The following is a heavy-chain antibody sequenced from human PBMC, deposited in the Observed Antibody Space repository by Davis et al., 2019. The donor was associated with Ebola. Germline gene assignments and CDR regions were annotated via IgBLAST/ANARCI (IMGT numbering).Heavy chain of an antibody. J-gene: IGHJ4*02. CDR1: GFTFSSYA. Sequence: GESLKISCAASGFTFSSYAMHWVRQAPGKGLEWVAVISYDGSNKYYADSVKGRFTISRDNSKNTLYLQMNSLRAEDTAVYYCAKTQRGYWGQGTLVTVSS. V-gene: IGHV3-30*18. CDR2: ISYDGSNK. CDR3: AKTQRGY. D-gene: IGHD3-16*01.